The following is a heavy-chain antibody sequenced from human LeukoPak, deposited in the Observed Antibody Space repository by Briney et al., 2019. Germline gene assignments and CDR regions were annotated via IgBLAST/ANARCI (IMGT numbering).Heavy chain of an antibody. D-gene: IGHD3-22*01. J-gene: IGHJ4*02. CDR2: LNPNSGGT. CDR1: GYTFTGYY. Sequence: ASVKVSCKASGYTFTGYYMHWVRPAPGQGLEWTGWLNPNSGGTNYAQKFQGRVTMTRDTSISTAYMELSRLRSDGTAVYYCARRRHYYDSSGYRSAFDYWGQGTLVTVSS. V-gene: IGHV1-2*02. CDR3: ARRRHYYDSSGYRSAFDY.